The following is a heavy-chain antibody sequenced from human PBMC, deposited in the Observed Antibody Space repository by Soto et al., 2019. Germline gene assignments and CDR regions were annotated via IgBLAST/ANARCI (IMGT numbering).Heavy chain of an antibody. V-gene: IGHV4-59*01. CDR2: IYYSGST. Sequence: SETLSLTCTVSGGSISSYYWSWIRQPPGKGLEWIGYIYYSGSTNYNPSLKSRVTISVDTSKNQFSLKLSSVTAADTAVYYCARVIRLYYFDYWGQGTLVTVSS. D-gene: IGHD3-10*01. J-gene: IGHJ4*02. CDR3: ARVIRLYYFDY. CDR1: GGSISSYY.